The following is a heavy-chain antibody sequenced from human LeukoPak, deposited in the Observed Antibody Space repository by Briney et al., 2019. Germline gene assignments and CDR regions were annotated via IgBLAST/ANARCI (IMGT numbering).Heavy chain of an antibody. Sequence: GGSLRLSCAASGFTFSSYAMHWVRQAPGKGLEWVAVISYDGSNKYYADSVKGRFTISRDNSKNTLYLQMNSLRAEDTAVYYCARDHYDSIPWGQGTLVTVSS. J-gene: IGHJ5*02. CDR3: ARDHYDSIP. V-gene: IGHV3-30-3*01. CDR2: ISYDGSNK. CDR1: GFTFSSYA. D-gene: IGHD3-22*01.